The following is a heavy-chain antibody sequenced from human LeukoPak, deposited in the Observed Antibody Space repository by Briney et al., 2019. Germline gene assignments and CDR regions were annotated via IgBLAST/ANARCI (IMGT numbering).Heavy chain of an antibody. V-gene: IGHV3-48*04. Sequence: GGSLRLSCAASGFTFSSYTMNWVRQPPGKGLEWVSNIGTSSTTIYYADSVKGRFTMSRDNAKNSLYLQMNSLRAEDTAVYYCARDFYYAHYYYGMDVWGQGTTVTVSS. CDR2: IGTSSTTI. D-gene: IGHD2-2*01. CDR3: ARDFYYAHYYYGMDV. J-gene: IGHJ6*02. CDR1: GFTFSSYT.